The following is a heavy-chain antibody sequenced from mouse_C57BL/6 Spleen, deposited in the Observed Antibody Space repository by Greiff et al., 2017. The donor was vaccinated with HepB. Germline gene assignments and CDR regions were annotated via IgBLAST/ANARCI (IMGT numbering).Heavy chain of an antibody. V-gene: IGHV14-2*01. CDR2: IDPEDGET. D-gene: IGHD1-1*01. CDR3: ATGYCGSNYWFAY. CDR1: GFNIKDYY. Sequence: EVQLQQSGAELVKPGASVKLSCTASGFNIKDYYMYWVKQRPEQGLEWIGRIDPEDGETKYAPKFQGKATITADTSSNTAYLQLSSLTSEDTAVYYCATGYCGSNYWFAYWGQGTLVTVSA. J-gene: IGHJ3*01.